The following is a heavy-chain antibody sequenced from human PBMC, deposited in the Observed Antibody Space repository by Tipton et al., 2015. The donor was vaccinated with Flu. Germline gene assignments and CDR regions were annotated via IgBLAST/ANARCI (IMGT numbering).Heavy chain of an antibody. D-gene: IGHD3-16*01. J-gene: IGHJ5*01. CDR2: IYYTGYP. CDR3: AKVLFGWVES. V-gene: IGHV4-39*07. CDR1: GGSINSTTYY. Sequence: TLSLTCTVSGGSINSTTYYWGWIRQAPGRGLEWVGSIYYTGYPYYNSSLKSRLAMSIDTSKKQFSLRLSSVTAADTAVYYCAKVLFGWVESWAQGTLVTVSS.